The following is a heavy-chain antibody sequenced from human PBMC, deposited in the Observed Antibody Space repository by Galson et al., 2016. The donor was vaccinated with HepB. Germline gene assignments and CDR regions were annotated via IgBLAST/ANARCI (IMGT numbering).Heavy chain of an antibody. J-gene: IGHJ4*02. V-gene: IGHV3-23*01. CDR1: GFTFDRYG. CDR3: AKDHSQSHDRSFGN. CDR2: ICGGCGKT. Sequence: SLRLSCAASGFTFDRYGMTWFRQAPGKGLEWASTICGGCGKTDYADSVKGRFTISRDDSKNTLYLHMNSLRVEDTAIYYCAKDHSQSHDRSFGNWAQGTLVTVSA. D-gene: IGHD3-16*02.